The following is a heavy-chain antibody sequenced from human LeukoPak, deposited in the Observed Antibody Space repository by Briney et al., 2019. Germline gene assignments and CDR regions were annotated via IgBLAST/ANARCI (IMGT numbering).Heavy chain of an antibody. CDR2: IHYTGST. CDR1: GDSTTNFS. CDR3: AIELVSSSYD. J-gene: IGHJ1*01. D-gene: IGHD6-6*01. Sequence: SETLSLTCTVSGDSTTNFSCNWIPQPPGKGLEWIGFIHYTGSTNYNPSLKSRVTMSVDTSKNQFSLKLNSVTAADTALYYCAIELVSSSYDWGQGTLVTVSS. V-gene: IGHV4-59*01.